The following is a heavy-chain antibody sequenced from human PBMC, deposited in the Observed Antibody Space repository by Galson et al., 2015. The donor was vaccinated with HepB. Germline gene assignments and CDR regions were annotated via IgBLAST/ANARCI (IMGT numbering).Heavy chain of an antibody. CDR1: GFTFSSYA. D-gene: IGHD2-2*01. V-gene: IGHV3-30*04. Sequence: SLRLSCAASGFTFSSYAMHWVRQAPGKGLEWVAVISYDGSNKYYADSVKGRFTISRDNSKNTLYLQMNSLRAEDTAVYYCARGRLRRYASSFSFSVWGQGTTVTVSS. CDR3: ARGRLRRYASSFSFSV. CDR2: ISYDGSNK. J-gene: IGHJ6*02.